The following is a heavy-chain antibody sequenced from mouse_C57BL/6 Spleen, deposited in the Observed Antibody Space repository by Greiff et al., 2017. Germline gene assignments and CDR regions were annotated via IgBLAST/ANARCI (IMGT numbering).Heavy chain of an antibody. CDR1: GYTFTSYW. CDR3: ARPRQLRLDYYAMDY. Sequence: QVQLQQPGTELVKPGASVKLSCKASGYTFTSYWMHWVKQRPGQGLEWIGNINPSNGGTNYNEKFKSKATLTVDKSSSTAYMQLSSLTSEDSAVYYCARPRQLRLDYYAMDYWGQGTSVTVSS. CDR2: INPSNGGT. D-gene: IGHD3-2*02. J-gene: IGHJ4*01. V-gene: IGHV1-53*01.